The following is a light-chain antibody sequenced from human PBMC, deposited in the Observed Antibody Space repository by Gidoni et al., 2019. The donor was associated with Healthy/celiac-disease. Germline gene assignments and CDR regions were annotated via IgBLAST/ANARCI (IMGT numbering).Light chain of an antibody. CDR1: QSISSW. Sequence: DIQLTQLPSTLSASVGDRVTITCRASQSISSWWAWYQQKPGKAPKLLIYDASSLESGVPSRFSGSGSGTEFTLTISLLQPDDFATYYCQQDNSYSHTFGQGTKLEIK. CDR3: QQDNSYSHT. V-gene: IGKV1-5*01. CDR2: DAS. J-gene: IGKJ2*01.